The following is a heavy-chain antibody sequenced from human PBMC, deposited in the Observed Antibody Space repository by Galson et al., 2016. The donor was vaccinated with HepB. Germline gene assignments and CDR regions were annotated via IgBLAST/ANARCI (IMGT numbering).Heavy chain of an antibody. D-gene: IGHD3-3*01. Sequence: SETLSLTCAVSGGSISSADWWSWVRQPPGKELEWIGEIYHSGFTNYNPSLKSRVTISLDMSKNQFSLKLRSVTAADTAVYYCARDRTLFGVVTALWYWGQGTQVTVPS. CDR3: ARDRTLFGVVTALWY. V-gene: IGHV4-4*02. CDR2: IYHSGFT. CDR1: GGSISSADW. J-gene: IGHJ4*02.